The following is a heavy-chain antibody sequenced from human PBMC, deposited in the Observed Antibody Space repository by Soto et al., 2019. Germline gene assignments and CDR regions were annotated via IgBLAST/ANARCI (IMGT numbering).Heavy chain of an antibody. J-gene: IGHJ5*02. CDR3: ARAHLGSDRYTLEPFDP. CDR2: ISYTGST. D-gene: IGHD1-1*01. V-gene: IGHV4-59*12. CDR1: GGSISTYY. Sequence: PSETLSLTCTVSGGSISTYYWSWIRQPPGKGLELIAYISYTGSTIYNPSLKSRITINPDTSKNQFSLQLSSVIPEDTAVYYCARAHLGSDRYTLEPFDPWGQGTLVTSPQ.